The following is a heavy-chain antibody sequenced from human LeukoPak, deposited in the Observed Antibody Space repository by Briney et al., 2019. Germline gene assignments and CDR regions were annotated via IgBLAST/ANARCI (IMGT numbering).Heavy chain of an antibody. D-gene: IGHD7-27*01. CDR1: GFTFSSYE. J-gene: IGHJ4*02. V-gene: IGHV3-48*03. CDR2: ISSSGSTI. Sequence: PGGSLRLSCAASGFTFSSYEMNWGRQAPGHGLEWVSYISSSGSTIYYADSVKGRFTISRDNAKNSLYLQMNSLRAEDTAVYYCARGNWAEDGYFDYWGQGTLVTVSS. CDR3: ARGNWAEDGYFDY.